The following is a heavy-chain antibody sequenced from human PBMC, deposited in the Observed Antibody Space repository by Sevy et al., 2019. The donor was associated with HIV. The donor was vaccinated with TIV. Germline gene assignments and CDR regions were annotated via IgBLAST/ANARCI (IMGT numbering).Heavy chain of an antibody. V-gene: IGHV1-46*03. D-gene: IGHD3-16*01. Sequence: GESLKISCKASGYTFTNYYMHWVRQAPGQGLEWMGIINPSDVSTIYAQKFQGRVTMTRDTSTSTVYMELSSLRSDDTAVYYCGRTSPRGGFDYWGQGALVTVSS. CDR1: GYTFTNYY. J-gene: IGHJ4*02. CDR3: GRTSPRGGFDY. CDR2: INPSDVST.